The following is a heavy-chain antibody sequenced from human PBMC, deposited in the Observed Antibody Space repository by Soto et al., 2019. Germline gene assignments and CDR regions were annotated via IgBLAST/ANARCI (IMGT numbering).Heavy chain of an antibody. Sequence: QVQLVQSGAEVKKPGSSVKVSCKASGGTFSSYAISWVRQAPGQGLEWMGWIIPISGTANYAQKFQGRVTMTADESTSTAYMELSSLRSEDTAVYYCARSQGSSTSLEIYYYYYYGMDVWGQGTKVTVSS. CDR2: IIPISGTA. CDR1: GGTFSSYA. J-gene: IGHJ6*02. D-gene: IGHD2-2*01. CDR3: ARSQGSSTSLEIYYYYYYGMDV. V-gene: IGHV1-69*01.